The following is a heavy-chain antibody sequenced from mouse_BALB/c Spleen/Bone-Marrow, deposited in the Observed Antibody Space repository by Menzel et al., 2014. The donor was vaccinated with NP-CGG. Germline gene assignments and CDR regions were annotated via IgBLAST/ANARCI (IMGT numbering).Heavy chain of an antibody. D-gene: IGHD2-2*01. Sequence: EVQVVESGGGLVKPGGSLKLSCAASGFTFSSYAMSWVRQTPEKRLEWVASISSGGSTYYPDSVKGRFTISRDNAGNILYLQMSSLRSEDTAMYYCAREGGYYGSDELAWLAYWGQGTLVTVSA. CDR2: ISSGGST. CDR1: GFTFSSYA. CDR3: AREGGYYGSDELAWLAY. J-gene: IGHJ3*01. V-gene: IGHV5-6-5*01.